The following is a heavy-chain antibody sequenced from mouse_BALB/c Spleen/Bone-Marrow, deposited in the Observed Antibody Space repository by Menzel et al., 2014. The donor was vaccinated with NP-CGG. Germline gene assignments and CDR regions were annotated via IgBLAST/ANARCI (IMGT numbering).Heavy chain of an antibody. CDR1: GYTFTSYW. J-gene: IGHJ2*01. D-gene: IGHD1-1*01. Sequence: QVQLQQSGAELAKPGASVKMFCKASGYTFTSYWMHWVKQRPGQGLEWIGYINPSTGYTEYNQKFKDKATLTADKSSSTAYMQRSSLTSEDSAVYYCALGSSYRYSFNYGGQGTPLTVSS. V-gene: IGHV1-7*01. CDR2: INPSTGYT. CDR3: ALGSSYRYSFNY.